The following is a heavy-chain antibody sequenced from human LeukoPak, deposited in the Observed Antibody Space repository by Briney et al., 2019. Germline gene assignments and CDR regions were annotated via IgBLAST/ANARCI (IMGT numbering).Heavy chain of an antibody. Sequence: PSETLSLTCTVSGGSISSYYWSWIRQPAGKGLEWIGRIYTSGSTNYNPPLKSRVTMSVDTSKNQFSLKLSSVTAADTAVYYCARGRGVGARYYYYMDVWGKGTTVTVSS. V-gene: IGHV4-4*07. J-gene: IGHJ6*03. CDR2: IYTSGST. CDR1: GGSISSYY. D-gene: IGHD1-26*01. CDR3: ARGRGVGARYYYYMDV.